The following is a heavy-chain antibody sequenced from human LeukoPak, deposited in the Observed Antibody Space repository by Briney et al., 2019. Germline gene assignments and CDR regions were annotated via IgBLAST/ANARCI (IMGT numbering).Heavy chain of an antibody. V-gene: IGHV4-39*07. CDR1: GGSISSSNYY. CDR3: ARRFGSGDYFDY. J-gene: IGHJ4*02. Sequence: SETLSLTCTVSGGSISSSNYYWGWIRQPPSKGLEWIGSMYYSGSIFYNPSLKSRVTISINTSKNQFSLKVSSVTAADTAVYYCARRFGSGDYFDYWGQGTLVTVSS. CDR2: MYYSGSI. D-gene: IGHD3-10*01.